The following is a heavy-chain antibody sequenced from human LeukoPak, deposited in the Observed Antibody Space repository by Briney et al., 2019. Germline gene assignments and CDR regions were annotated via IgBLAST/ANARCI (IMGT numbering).Heavy chain of an antibody. CDR1: GGSISSRSYY. CDR2: INPSGDT. CDR3: ARGFSTGWYFDP. D-gene: IGHD6-19*01. J-gene: IGHJ2*01. Sequence: SETLSLTCTVSGGSISSRSYYWGWIRQPPGKGLEWIGRINPSGDTNYNPSLKSRVTMSIQTSKNQLFLNLISVTAADTALYYCARGFSTGWYFDPWGRGTQVTVSS. V-gene: IGHV4-39*07.